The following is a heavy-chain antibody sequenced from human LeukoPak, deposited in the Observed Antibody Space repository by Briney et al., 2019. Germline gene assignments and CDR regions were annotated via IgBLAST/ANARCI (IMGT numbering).Heavy chain of an antibody. D-gene: IGHD4-17*01. CDR3: ARGQGGDSLYYFDY. J-gene: IGHJ4*02. Sequence: ASVKVSCKASGYTFTSYDINWLRQATGQGLERMGWMNPNSGNTGYAQKFQGRVTMTRNTSISTAYMELSSVRSEDTAVYSCARGQGGDSLYYFDYWGQGTLVTVSS. V-gene: IGHV1-8*01. CDR2: MNPNSGNT. CDR1: GYTFTSYD.